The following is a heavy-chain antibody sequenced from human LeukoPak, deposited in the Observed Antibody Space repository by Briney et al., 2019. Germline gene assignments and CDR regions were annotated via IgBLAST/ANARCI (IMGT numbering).Heavy chain of an antibody. V-gene: IGHV3-23*01. D-gene: IGHD3-3*01. CDR2: ISSSGGST. J-gene: IGHJ6*02. Sequence: GGSLRLSCAASGFTFSSNAMSWVRQAPGKVLEWVSGISSSGGSTYYADSVKRRHTISRDNSKNSLFLQMNSLRVEDTAVYYCAKGGRSDIKYGIDGWGQGTTVTVSS. CDR3: AKGGRSDIKYGIDG. CDR1: GFTFSSNA.